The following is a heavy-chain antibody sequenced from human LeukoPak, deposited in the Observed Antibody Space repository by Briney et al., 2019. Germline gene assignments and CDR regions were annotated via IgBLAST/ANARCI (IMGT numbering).Heavy chain of an antibody. V-gene: IGHV3-23*01. CDR1: GITLSNYG. CDR2: ISYSGGRT. D-gene: IGHD3-22*01. CDR3: AKRGVVIRVILVGFHKEAYYFDS. Sequence: GGSLRLSCAVSGITLSNYGMSWVRQAPGKGLECGADISYSGGRTNYADSVKGRFTISRDNPKNTLYLQMNSLRAEDTAVYFCAKRGVVIRVILVGFHKEAYYFDSWGQGALVTVSS. J-gene: IGHJ4*02.